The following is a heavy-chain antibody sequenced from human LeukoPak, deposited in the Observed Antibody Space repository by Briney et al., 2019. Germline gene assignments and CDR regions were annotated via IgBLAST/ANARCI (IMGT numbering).Heavy chain of an antibody. J-gene: IGHJ3*02. CDR2: ISSSSSYI. Sequence: GGSLRLSCAASGFTFSSYSMNWVRQDPGKGLEWVSSISSSSSYIYYADSVKGRFTISRDNAKNSLYLQMNSLRAEDTAVYYCARGGYSGYDQGSEMATIDDAFDIWGQGTMVTVSS. CDR1: GFTFSSYS. V-gene: IGHV3-21*01. D-gene: IGHD5-12*01. CDR3: ARGGYSGYDQGSEMATIDDAFDI.